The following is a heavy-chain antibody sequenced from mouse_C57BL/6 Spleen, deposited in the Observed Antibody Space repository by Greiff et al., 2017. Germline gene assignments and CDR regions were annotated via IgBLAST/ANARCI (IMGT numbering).Heavy chain of an antibody. Sequence: EVQLQQSGAELVRPGASVKLSCTASGFNIKDDYMDWVKQRPEQGLEWIGWIDPENGDTEYASKFQGKATITADTSSNTAYLQLSSLTSEDTAVYYCTRRYDYYFDYWGQGTILTVSA. CDR3: TRRYDYYFDY. CDR1: GFNIKDDY. V-gene: IGHV14-4*01. D-gene: IGHD2-4*01. J-gene: IGHJ2*01. CDR2: IDPENGDT.